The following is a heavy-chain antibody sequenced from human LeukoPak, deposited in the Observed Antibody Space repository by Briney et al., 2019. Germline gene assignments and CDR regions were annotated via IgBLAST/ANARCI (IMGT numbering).Heavy chain of an antibody. Sequence: PSETLSLTCAVYGGSFSGYYWSWIRHPPRKGLEWIGEINHSGGTNYNPSLKSRVTISVDTSKNQFSLKLSSVTAADTAVYYCARLAGYGGLAWFDPWGQGTLVTVSS. CDR1: GGSFSGYY. CDR2: INHSGGT. V-gene: IGHV4-34*01. D-gene: IGHD5-12*01. CDR3: ARLAGYGGLAWFDP. J-gene: IGHJ5*02.